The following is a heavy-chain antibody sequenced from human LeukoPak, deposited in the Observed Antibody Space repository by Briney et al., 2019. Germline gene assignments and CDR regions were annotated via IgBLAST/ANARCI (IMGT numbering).Heavy chain of an antibody. Sequence: ASVKVSCKASGYTFTSYGISWVRQAPGQGLEWMGWISACNGNTNYAQKLQGRVTMTTDTSTSTAYMELRSLRSDDTAVYYCARVVTIFGVVIAKNYYYMDVWGKGTTVTVSS. J-gene: IGHJ6*03. CDR1: GYTFTSYG. CDR3: ARVVTIFGVVIAKNYYYMDV. V-gene: IGHV1-18*01. D-gene: IGHD3-3*01. CDR2: ISACNGNT.